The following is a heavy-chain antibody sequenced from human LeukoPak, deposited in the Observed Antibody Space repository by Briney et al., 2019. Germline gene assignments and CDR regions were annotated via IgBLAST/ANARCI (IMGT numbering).Heavy chain of an antibody. V-gene: IGHV3-30*02. CDR2: IRYDGSNE. CDR3: AKGSAYDFWSGHIDY. CDR1: GFTFSSYG. D-gene: IGHD3-3*01. Sequence: GGSLRLSCAASGFTFSSYGMHWVRQAPGKGLEWVAFIRYDGSNEYYADSVKGRFTISRDNSKNTLYLQMNSLRAEDTAVYYCAKGSAYDFWSGHIDYWGQGTLVTVSS. J-gene: IGHJ4*02.